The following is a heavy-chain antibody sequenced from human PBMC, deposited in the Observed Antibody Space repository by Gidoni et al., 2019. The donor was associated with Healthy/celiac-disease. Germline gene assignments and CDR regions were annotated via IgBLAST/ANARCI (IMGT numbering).Heavy chain of an antibody. D-gene: IGHD6-19*01. CDR2: SSWNSGSI. V-gene: IGHV3-9*01. J-gene: IGHJ6*02. CDR3: AKDGGWSGWYSYYYYGMDV. Sequence: EVQLVESGGGLVQPGRSLRLSCAASGFPFADYGLHWVRQSPGEGLGWVSGSSWNSGSIGDADYVKGRCTISRDNAKNSLYLQMNSLRAEDTALYYCAKDGGWSGWYSYYYYGMDVWGQGTTVTVSS. CDR1: GFPFADYG.